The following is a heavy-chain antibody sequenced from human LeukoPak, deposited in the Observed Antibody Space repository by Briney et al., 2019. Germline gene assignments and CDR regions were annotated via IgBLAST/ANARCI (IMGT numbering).Heavy chain of an antibody. CDR3: ASAHISGSYWEDAFDI. CDR1: GYSISSGYY. J-gene: IGHJ3*02. D-gene: IGHD1-26*01. V-gene: IGHV4-38-2*02. Sequence: SETLSLTCTVSGYSISSGYYWGWIRQPPGKGLEWIGSIYHSGSTYYNPSLKSRVTISVDTSKNQFSLKLSSVTAADTAVYYCASAHISGSYWEDAFDIWGQGTIVTVSS. CDR2: IYHSGST.